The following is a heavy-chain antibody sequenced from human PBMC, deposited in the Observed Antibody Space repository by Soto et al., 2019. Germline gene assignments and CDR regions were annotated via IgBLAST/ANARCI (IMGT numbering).Heavy chain of an antibody. CDR2: FNAGNSNT. D-gene: IGHD3-10*01. CDR3: ARDLGFGLSDY. V-gene: IGHV1-3*01. J-gene: IGHJ4*02. Sequence: QVQLVQSGAEVKKPGASVKVSCKASGYTFTSYAMHWVRQAPGQRLEWMGWFNAGNSNTKYSQKFQGRVTITRDTSASTAYMELSGLRSEDTAVYSCARDLGFGLSDYWGQGTLVTVSS. CDR1: GYTFTSYA.